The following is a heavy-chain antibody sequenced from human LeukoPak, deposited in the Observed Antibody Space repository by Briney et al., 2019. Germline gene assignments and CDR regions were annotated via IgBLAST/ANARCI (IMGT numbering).Heavy chain of an antibody. CDR1: GYTFITYV. CDR3: ARISDQWLLDY. Sequence: ASVKVSCKASGYTFITYVISWVRQAPGQGLEWMGWISAYNGNTNYAQKLQGRVTMTTDTSTNTAYMELMSLRSDDTAVYYCARISDQWLLDYWGQGTLVTVSS. CDR2: ISAYNGNT. D-gene: IGHD6-19*01. V-gene: IGHV1-18*01. J-gene: IGHJ4*02.